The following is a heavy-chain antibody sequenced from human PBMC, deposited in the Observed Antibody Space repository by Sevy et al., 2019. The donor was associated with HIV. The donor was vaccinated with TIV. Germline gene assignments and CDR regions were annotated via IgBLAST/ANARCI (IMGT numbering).Heavy chain of an antibody. CDR3: ARHCSSISCSHAFDI. D-gene: IGHD2-2*01. CDR1: SGSFSGYY. J-gene: IGHJ3*02. Sequence: SETLSLTCAVYSGSFSGYYWSWIRQPPGKGLEWIGEINHSGSANYNPSLKSRVTISVDTSKNQFSLKLSSVTAADTAVYYSARHCSSISCSHAFDIWGLGTMVTVSS. V-gene: IGHV4-34*01. CDR2: INHSGSA.